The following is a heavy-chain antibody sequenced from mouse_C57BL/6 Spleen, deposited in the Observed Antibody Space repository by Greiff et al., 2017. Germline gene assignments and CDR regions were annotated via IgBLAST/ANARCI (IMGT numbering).Heavy chain of an antibody. J-gene: IGHJ3*01. CDR1: GFSLTSYG. CDR2: IWGDGST. D-gene: IGHD1-1*01. V-gene: IGHV2-3*01. Sequence: VQLQQSGPGLVAPSQSLSITCTVSGFSLTSYGVSWVRQPPGKGLEWLGVIWGDGSTNYHSAPISRLSISKDNSKSQVFLKLNSLQTDDTATYCCANYGSSYGWFAYWGQGTLVTVSA. CDR3: ANYGSSYGWFAY.